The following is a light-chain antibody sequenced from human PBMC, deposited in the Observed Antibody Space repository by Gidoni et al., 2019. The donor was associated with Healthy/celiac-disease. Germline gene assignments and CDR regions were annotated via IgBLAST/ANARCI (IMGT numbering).Light chain of an antibody. CDR2: QDN. Sequence: SYELTQSPSVSVSPGQTASISCSGAKWGDKYVCWYQQKPGQSPVMVIYQDNKRPSGIPKRFSGSNSGNTATLIISGTQAMDEADYYCQAWDSSTFVFGTGTKVTVL. CDR3: QAWDSSTFV. J-gene: IGLJ1*01. V-gene: IGLV3-1*01. CDR1: KWGDKY.